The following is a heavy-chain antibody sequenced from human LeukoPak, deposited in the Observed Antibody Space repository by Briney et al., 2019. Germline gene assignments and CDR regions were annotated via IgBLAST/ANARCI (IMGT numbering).Heavy chain of an antibody. CDR2: IYYSGST. CDR3: ARQEEWLAYYY. J-gene: IGHJ4*02. CDR1: GGSISSYY. D-gene: IGHD6-19*01. V-gene: IGHV4-59*05. Sequence: SETLSLTCTVSGGSISSYYWSWIRQPPGKGLEWIGSIYYSGSTYYNPSLKSRVTIYVDTSKNQFSLKLSSVTAADTAVYYCARQEEWLAYYYWGQGTLVTVSS.